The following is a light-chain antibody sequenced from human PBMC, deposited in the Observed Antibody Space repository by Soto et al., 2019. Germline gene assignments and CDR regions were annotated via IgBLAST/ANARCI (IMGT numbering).Light chain of an antibody. Sequence: DIQMTQSPSSLSASVGDTVTITCRASQTIGSYLSWYHQIPGKPPKLLIYAVSRLQSGVPSRFSGSGSGTDVTLTISSLQPEDFATYYCQQSLNTPYSFGQGT. J-gene: IGKJ2*03. CDR2: AVS. CDR1: QTIGSY. CDR3: QQSLNTPYS. V-gene: IGKV1-39*01.